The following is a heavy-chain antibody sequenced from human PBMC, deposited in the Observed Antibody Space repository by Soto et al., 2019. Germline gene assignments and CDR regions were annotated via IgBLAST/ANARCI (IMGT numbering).Heavy chain of an antibody. D-gene: IGHD5-18*01. CDR3: ARIPRYSFPTSDDLDS. Sequence: PVKVSCKAPGSTFYTHTFSWGRQAPGQGLEWMGSITPIYPTTNYAEKFQGRLTVTADGSTNTAYMELNSLTSEDTAVCYCARIPRYSFPTSDDLDSWGQGTLVTVS. CDR2: ITPIYPTT. V-gene: IGHV1-69*13. J-gene: IGHJ4*02. CDR1: GSTFYTHT.